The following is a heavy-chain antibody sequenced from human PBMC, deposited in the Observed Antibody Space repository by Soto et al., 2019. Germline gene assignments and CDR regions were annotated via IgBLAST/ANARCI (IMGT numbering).Heavy chain of an antibody. D-gene: IGHD5-18*01. CDR1: KFSFSNYA. CDR3: AIDRRGAGDTAMGHYCYSGRYV. CDR2: ISFDGSHK. V-gene: IGHV3-30-3*01. Sequence: GGYVRLSCAASKFSFSNYAMHWVRQAPGKGLEWVAVISFDGSHKHYAESVKGRFTISRDNSKNTLYLQMNSLRADDTAFYYCAIDRRGAGDTAMGHYCYSGRYVWGQGTTVTV. J-gene: IGHJ6*02.